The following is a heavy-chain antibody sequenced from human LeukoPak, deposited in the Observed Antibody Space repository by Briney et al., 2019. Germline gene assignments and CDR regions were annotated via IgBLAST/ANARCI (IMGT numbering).Heavy chain of an antibody. D-gene: IGHD2-21*01. CDR1: GGSISSYY. CDR3: ARHLNNCGDDCYIFDY. J-gene: IGHJ4*02. V-gene: IGHV4-59*08. CDR2: IYYSGST. Sequence: PSETLSLTCTVSGGSISSYYWSWIRQPPGKGLEWIGYIYYSGSTNYNPSLKSRVTISVDTSKNQFSLRVSSVTAADTAVYYCARHLNNCGDDCYIFDYWGQGTLVTVSS.